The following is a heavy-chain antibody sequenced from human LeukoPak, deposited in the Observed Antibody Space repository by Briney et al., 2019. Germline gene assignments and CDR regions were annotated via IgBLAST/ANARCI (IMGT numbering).Heavy chain of an antibody. CDR1: GGSISSSSYY. CDR2: IYYSGST. J-gene: IGHJ4*02. CDR3: ARLHDYYDSSSKYYFDY. V-gene: IGHV4-39*01. D-gene: IGHD3-22*01. Sequence: SETLSLSCTVSGGSISSSSYYWGWIRQPPGKGLEWIGSIYYSGSTYYNPSLKSRVTISVDTSKNQFSLKLSSVTAADTAVYYCARLHDYYDSSSKYYFDYWGQGALVIVSS.